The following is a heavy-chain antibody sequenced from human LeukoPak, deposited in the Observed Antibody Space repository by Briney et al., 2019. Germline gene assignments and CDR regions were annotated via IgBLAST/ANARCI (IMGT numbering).Heavy chain of an antibody. CDR3: ARAHRATTFDY. D-gene: IGHD1-26*01. J-gene: IGHJ4*02. CDR2: IFYSGTP. V-gene: IGHV4-59*01. CDR1: GDSIRSYY. Sequence: SETLSLTCTVSGDSIRSYYWSWIRQPPGKGLEWIGYIFYSGTPNYNPSLKRRVTISLDTSKNQFSLKLSSVTAADTAVYYCARAHRATTFDYWGQGTLVTVSS.